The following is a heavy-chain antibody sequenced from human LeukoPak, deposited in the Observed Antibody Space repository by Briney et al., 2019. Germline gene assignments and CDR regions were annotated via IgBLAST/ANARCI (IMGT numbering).Heavy chain of an antibody. CDR3: TRAVGHCSGGSCRFDP. CDR1: GFTFSSYG. V-gene: IGHV3-33*01. CDR2: IWYDGSNK. D-gene: IGHD2-15*01. J-gene: IGHJ5*02. Sequence: GGSLRLSSAASGFTFSSYGMHWVRQAPGKGLEWVAVIWYDGSNKYYADSVKGRFTISRDNSKNTLYLQMNSLRAEDTAVYYCTRAVGHCSGGSCRFDPWGQGTLVTVSS.